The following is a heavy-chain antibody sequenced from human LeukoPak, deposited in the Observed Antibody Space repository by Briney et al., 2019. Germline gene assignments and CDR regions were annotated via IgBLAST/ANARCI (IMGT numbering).Heavy chain of an antibody. V-gene: IGHV3-43*02. Sequence: PGRSLRPSCAASGFTFAEYAMHWVRQAPGKGREWVALISGVGDSTNYADSVKGRLTISRHNSKTSLYQQMNSLRTEDTALYYCAKDMPGGQRITKVRRVMVGYYYYCMDVWGQGTTVNVSS. CDR3: AKDMPGGQRITKVRRVMVGYYYYCMDV. CDR1: GFTFAEYA. J-gene: IGHJ6*02. D-gene: IGHD3-10*01. CDR2: ISGVGDST.